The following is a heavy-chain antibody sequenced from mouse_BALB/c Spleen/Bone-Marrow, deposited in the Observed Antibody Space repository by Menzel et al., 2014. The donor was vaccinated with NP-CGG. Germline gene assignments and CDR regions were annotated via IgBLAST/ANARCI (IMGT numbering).Heavy chain of an antibody. D-gene: IGHD1-1*01. Sequence: VQLQQSGPELVKPGASVKISCKASGYSFTGYYMHWVKQSHVKSLEWIGRINPYNGATSYNQNFKDKASLTVDKSSSTAYMELHSLTSEDSAVYYCARGIYYGGYFDYWGQGTTVTVSS. V-gene: IGHV1-31*01. CDR1: GYSFTGYY. CDR2: INPYNGAT. CDR3: ARGIYYGGYFDY. J-gene: IGHJ2*01.